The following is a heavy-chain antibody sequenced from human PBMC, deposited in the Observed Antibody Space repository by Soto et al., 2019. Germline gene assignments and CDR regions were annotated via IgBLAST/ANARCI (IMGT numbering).Heavy chain of an antibody. D-gene: IGHD2-2*01. CDR1: GFTFSNAW. CDR2: IKSKTDGGTT. J-gene: IGHJ5*02. Sequence: EVQLVESGGGLVKPGGSLRLSCAASGFTFSNAWMNWVRQAPGKGLEWVGRIKSKTDGGTTDYAAPVKGRFTISRDDSKNTLYLQMNSLKTADTAVYYCTTLGGGAAMGLSWFDPWGQGTLVTVSS. CDR3: TTLGGGAAMGLSWFDP. V-gene: IGHV3-15*07.